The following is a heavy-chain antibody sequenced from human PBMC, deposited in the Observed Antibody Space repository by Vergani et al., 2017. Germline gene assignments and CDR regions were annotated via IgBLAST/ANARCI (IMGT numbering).Heavy chain of an antibody. CDR2: IRSTPYGGTT. J-gene: IGHJ6*02. D-gene: IGHD3-10*01. Sequence: EVQVVESGGDLGQPGRSLRLSCTVSGVTFGDCDMSWVRQAPGKGLEWVGFIRSTPYGGTTDYAASVKGRFIISRDDSKNIAYLQMNNLKTEDTAVYYCTSGRRIRGSIRGMDVWGQGTTVIVSS. V-gene: IGHV3-49*04. CDR1: GVTFGDCD. CDR3: TSGRRIRGSIRGMDV.